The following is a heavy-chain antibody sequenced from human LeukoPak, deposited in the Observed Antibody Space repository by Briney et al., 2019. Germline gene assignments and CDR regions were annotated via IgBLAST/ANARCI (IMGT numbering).Heavy chain of an antibody. CDR2: INPNSGGR. Sequence: ASVKVSCKASGYTFTRYYMNWVGQAPGQRGEWMGWINPNSGGRNYAQKFQGRVTMTRDTTISTAYLALSSLRCEDTAVYYFAREAYGDYGRYWGRGTLVSVPP. J-gene: IGHJ4*02. CDR1: GYTFTRYY. V-gene: IGHV1-2*02. CDR3: AREAYGDYGRY. D-gene: IGHD4-17*01.